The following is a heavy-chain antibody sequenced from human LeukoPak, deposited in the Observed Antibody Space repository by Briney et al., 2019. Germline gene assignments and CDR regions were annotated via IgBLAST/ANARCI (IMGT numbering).Heavy chain of an antibody. CDR3: ARGGWSTSLNWFDP. Sequence: GASVKVSCKASGYTFTGYYMHWVRQAPGQGLEWMGWINPNSGGTNYAQKFQGRVTMTRDTSISTAYMELSGLRYDDTAVYYCARGGWSTSLNWFDPWDQGTLVTVSS. D-gene: IGHD2-2*01. J-gene: IGHJ5*02. CDR2: INPNSGGT. V-gene: IGHV1-2*02. CDR1: GYTFTGYY.